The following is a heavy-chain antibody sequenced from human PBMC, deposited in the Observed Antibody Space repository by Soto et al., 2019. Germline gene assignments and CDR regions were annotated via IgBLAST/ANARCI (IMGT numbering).Heavy chain of an antibody. CDR1: GGTFSSYA. D-gene: IGHD2-15*01. J-gene: IGHJ6*03. CDR3: ARVMKGYCSGGSCYGINYYYYYMDV. V-gene: IGHV1-69*13. Sequence: GASVKVSCKASGGTFSSYAISWVRQAPGQGLEWKGEIITIFGTANYAQKFQGRVTITADESTSTAYMELRSLRSDDTAVYYCARVMKGYCSGGSCYGINYYYYYMDVWGKGTTVTVSS. CDR2: IITIFGTA.